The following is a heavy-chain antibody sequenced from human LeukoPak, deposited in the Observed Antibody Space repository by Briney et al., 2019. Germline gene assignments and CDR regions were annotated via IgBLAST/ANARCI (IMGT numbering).Heavy chain of an antibody. CDR3: ATLRGASTAVFDS. CDR1: GGSISYDY. Sequence: SETLSLTCTVSGGSISYDYWSWIRQSPGKRLEWIGYIHYSGATNYSPSLKSRVTISVDTSKNQFSLKLSSVAAADTALYYCATLRGASTAVFDSWGQGALVTVSS. J-gene: IGHJ4*02. D-gene: IGHD2-21*02. CDR2: IHYSGAT. V-gene: IGHV4-59*08.